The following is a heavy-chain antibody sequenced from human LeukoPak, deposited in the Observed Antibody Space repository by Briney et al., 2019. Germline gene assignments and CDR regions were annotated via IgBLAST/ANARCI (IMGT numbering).Heavy chain of an antibody. D-gene: IGHD1-14*01. V-gene: IGHV4-61*02. Sequence: PSQTLSLTCTVSGGSISSGSYYWSWIRQPAGKGLEWIGRIYTSGSTNYNPSLESRVTISVDTSKNQFSLKLSSVTAADTAVYYCARAPAPPDPYYYYYMDVWGKGTTVTVSS. CDR3: ARAPAPPDPYYYYYMDV. J-gene: IGHJ6*03. CDR2: IYTSGST. CDR1: GGSISSGSYY.